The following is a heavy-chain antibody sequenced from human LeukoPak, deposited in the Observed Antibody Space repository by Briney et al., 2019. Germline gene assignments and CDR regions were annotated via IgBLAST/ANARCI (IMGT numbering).Heavy chain of an antibody. CDR2: INPNSGGT. Sequence: ASVKVSCKASGYTFTSYHMHWVRQAPGQGLEWMGWINPNSGGTNYAQKFQGRVTMTRDTSISTAYMELSRLRSDDTAVYYCARDRSYSGSYYDAFDIWGQGTMVTVSS. CDR3: ARDRSYSGSYYDAFDI. V-gene: IGHV1-2*02. CDR1: GYTFTSYH. D-gene: IGHD1-26*01. J-gene: IGHJ3*02.